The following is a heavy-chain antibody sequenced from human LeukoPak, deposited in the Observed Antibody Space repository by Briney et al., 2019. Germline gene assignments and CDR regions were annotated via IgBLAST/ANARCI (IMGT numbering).Heavy chain of an antibody. J-gene: IGHJ4*02. CDR3: ASLPKDY. V-gene: IGHV3-66*01. CDR1: GFTFSSYA. CDR2: IRIDGST. Sequence: GRSLRLSCAASGFTFSSYAMHWVRQAPGKGLEWVSVIRIDGSTSYADSVKGRFTISRDTSKNAVYLQMNSLRAEDTAVYYCASLPKDYWGQGTLVTVAS.